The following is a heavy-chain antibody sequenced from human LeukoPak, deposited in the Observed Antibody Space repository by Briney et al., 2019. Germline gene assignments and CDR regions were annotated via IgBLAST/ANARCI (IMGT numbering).Heavy chain of an antibody. D-gene: IGHD1-7*01. CDR1: GFTFSDYA. V-gene: IGHV3-23*01. CDR2: IVKSGCST. J-gene: IGHJ2*01. CDR3: AKDWRYGTSGPDWYFDL. Sequence: GGSLRLSCAASGFTFSDYAMTGARQAPGKSLEWVSAIVKSGCSTHADSVKGRFTISRDKSKNTLYLHMNSRRAEDTAVYYCAKDWRYGTSGPDWYFDLWGRGTLVTVSS.